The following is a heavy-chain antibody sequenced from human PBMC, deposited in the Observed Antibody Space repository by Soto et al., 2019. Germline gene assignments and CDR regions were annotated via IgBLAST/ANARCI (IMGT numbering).Heavy chain of an antibody. CDR1: GFTTSRLA. Sequence: SGGSLRLSCALSGFTTSRLAMSWVRQAPGKGLEWVSAISSSGGRTYYAESVKGRFTISRDTSKNTLYLQMHSLRAEDTAVYYCAKDQTPGYAADWAVGYYFHFWGQGTLVTVSS. CDR2: ISSSGGRT. CDR3: AKDQTPGYAADWAVGYYFHF. D-gene: IGHD3-9*01. J-gene: IGHJ4*02. V-gene: IGHV3-23*01.